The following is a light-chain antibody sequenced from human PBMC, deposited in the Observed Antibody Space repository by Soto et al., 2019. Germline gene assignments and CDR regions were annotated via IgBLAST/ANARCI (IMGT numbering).Light chain of an antibody. Sequence: QSVLTQPASVSGSPGQSITISCTGTSSDVGAYDYVSWYQQHPGKAPKYLIYEVSNRPSGISDRFSGSKSGTTASLTISALQAEDEADYYCSSYTTTDPYVFGTGTK. CDR3: SSYTTTDPYV. CDR2: EVS. V-gene: IGLV2-14*01. CDR1: SSDVGAYDY. J-gene: IGLJ1*01.